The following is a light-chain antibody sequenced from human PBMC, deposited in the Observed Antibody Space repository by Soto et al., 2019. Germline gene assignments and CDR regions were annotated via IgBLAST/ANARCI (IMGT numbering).Light chain of an antibody. J-gene: IGLJ1*01. CDR1: SSDVGAYNY. Sequence: QSVLTQPASVSGSPGQSITISCTGTSSDVGAYNYVSWYQQHPGKAPKLMIYDVSNRPSGVSNRFSGSKSGNTASLTISGLQAEDEADYYCSSYTSSSSLYVLGTGTRSPS. CDR2: DVS. CDR3: SSYTSSSSLYV. V-gene: IGLV2-14*03.